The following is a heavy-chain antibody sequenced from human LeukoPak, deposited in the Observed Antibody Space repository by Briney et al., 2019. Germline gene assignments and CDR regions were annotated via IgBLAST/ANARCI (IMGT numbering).Heavy chain of an antibody. J-gene: IGHJ5*02. CDR1: GGTFSSYA. CDR3: AREQGYCSSTSCPNWFDP. CDR2: IIPILGIA. Sequence: SVKVSCKASGGTFSSYAISWVRQASGQGLEWMGRIIPILGIANYAQKYQGRVTITADKSTSTAYMELSSLRSEDTAVYYCAREQGYCSSTSCPNWFDPWGQGTLVTVSS. V-gene: IGHV1-69*04. D-gene: IGHD2-2*01.